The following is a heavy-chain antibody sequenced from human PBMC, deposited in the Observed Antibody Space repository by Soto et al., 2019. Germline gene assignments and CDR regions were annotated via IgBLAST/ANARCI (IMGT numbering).Heavy chain of an antibody. D-gene: IGHD4-17*01. J-gene: IGHJ4*02. CDR2: ISGSSSTK. V-gene: IGHV3-48*01. Sequence: PGGSLRLSCAASGFTFISYSLNWVRQAPGKGLEWVSHISGSSSTKYYADSVKGRFTISRDNAKNSLYLQMNSLRIEDAAVYYCARNRDYAFDYWGRGTLVTVSS. CDR1: GFTFISYS. CDR3: ARNRDYAFDY.